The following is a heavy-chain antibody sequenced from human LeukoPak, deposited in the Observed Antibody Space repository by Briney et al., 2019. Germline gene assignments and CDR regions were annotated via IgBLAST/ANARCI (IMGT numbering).Heavy chain of an antibody. CDR2: IKQDGSEK. J-gene: IGHJ4*02. CDR3: ARGHYDSSGYYYESDY. V-gene: IGHV3-7*01. Sequence: GGCLRLSCAASGFTFSSYWMSWVRQAPGKGLEWVANIKQDGSEKYYVDSVKGRFTISRDNAKNSLYLQMNSLRAEDTAVYYCARGHYDSSGYYYESDYWGQGTLVAVSS. D-gene: IGHD3-22*01. CDR1: GFTFSSYW.